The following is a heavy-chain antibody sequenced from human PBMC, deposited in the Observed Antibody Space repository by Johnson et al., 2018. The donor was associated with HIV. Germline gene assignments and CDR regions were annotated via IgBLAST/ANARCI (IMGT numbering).Heavy chain of an antibody. CDR1: GFTFSSYW. CDR3: VRDDGSDFEAFDI. V-gene: IGHV3-74*03. CDR2: INSAGSSI. J-gene: IGHJ3*02. D-gene: IGHD2-21*01. Sequence: VQLVESGGGLVEPGGSLRLSCAASGFTFSSYWMHWVRQAPGKGLVWVSRINSAGSSITYADPVKGRLTISRDNARKSLYLQMNNLRAEDTAVYYCVRDDGSDFEAFDIWGLGTMVTVSS.